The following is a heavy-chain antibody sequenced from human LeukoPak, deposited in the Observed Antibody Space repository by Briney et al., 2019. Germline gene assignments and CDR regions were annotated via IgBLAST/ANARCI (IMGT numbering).Heavy chain of an antibody. J-gene: IGHJ4*02. D-gene: IGHD6-13*01. CDR1: RFTFSSYA. CDR2: VSGNGAGT. Sequence: PGGSLRLSCAASRFTFSSYAMSWVRRAPGKGLEWVSGVSGNGAGTYYADPVKGRFTISRDNSKNMLYLQMNSLRAEDTAVYYCAKTPWYSSGWSTDYWGQGTLVTVSS. CDR3: AKTPWYSSGWSTDY. V-gene: IGHV3-23*01.